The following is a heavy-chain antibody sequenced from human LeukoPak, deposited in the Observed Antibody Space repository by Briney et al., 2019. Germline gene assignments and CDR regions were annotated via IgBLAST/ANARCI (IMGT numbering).Heavy chain of an antibody. CDR2: IYYSGST. CDR1: GVSISSYY. D-gene: IGHD6-6*01. CDR3: ARASAARRFDY. V-gene: IGHV4-59*01. Sequence: PSETLSLTCTVSGVSISSYYWSWIRQPPGKGLEWIGYIYYSGSTNYNPSLKSRVTISVDTSKNQFSLKLSSGTAADTAVYYCARASAARRFDYWGQGTLVTVSS. J-gene: IGHJ4*02.